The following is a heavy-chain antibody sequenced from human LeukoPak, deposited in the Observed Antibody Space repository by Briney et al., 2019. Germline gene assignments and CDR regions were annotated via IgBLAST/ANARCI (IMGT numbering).Heavy chain of an antibody. CDR2: IYYSGST. D-gene: IGHD4-17*01. CDR1: GGSISSYY. V-gene: IGHV4-59*01. CDR3: ARALDYGDYGKDDAFDI. Sequence: SETLSLTCTVSGGSISSYYWSWIRQPPGKGLEWIGYIYYSGSTNYNPSLKSRVTTSVDTSKNQFSLKLSSVTAADTAVYYCARALDYGDYGKDDAFDIWGQGTMVTVSS. J-gene: IGHJ3*02.